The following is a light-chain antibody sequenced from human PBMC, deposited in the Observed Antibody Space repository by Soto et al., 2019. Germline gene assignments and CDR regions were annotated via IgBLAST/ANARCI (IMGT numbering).Light chain of an antibody. CDR3: QQRSNWPPVIT. J-gene: IGKJ5*01. CDR1: QSFSSY. CDR2: DAS. V-gene: IGKV3-11*01. Sequence: EIVLTQSPGTLSLSPGERATLSCRASQSFSSYLAWYQQKPGQAPRLLIYDASKRATGIPARFSGRGSGTDSPLTISSLEPEDFAVYYCQQRSNWPPVITFGQGTRLEIK.